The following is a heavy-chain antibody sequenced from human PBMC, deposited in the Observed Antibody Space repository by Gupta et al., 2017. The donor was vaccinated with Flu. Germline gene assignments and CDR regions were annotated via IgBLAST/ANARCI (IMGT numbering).Heavy chain of an antibody. CDR3: ARGMTTVTTLPDY. D-gene: IGHD4-17*01. Sequence: RQAPGKGLEWVSAISGSGGSTYYADSVKGRFTISRDNSKNTLYLQMNSLRAEDTAVYYCARGMTTVTTLPDYWGQGTLVTVSS. J-gene: IGHJ4*02. CDR2: ISGSGGST. V-gene: IGHV3-23*01.